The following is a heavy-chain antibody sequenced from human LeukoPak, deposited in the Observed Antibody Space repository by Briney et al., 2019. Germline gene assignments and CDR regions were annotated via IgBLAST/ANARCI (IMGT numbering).Heavy chain of an antibody. Sequence: ASVKVSCKASGYTFTSYGISWVRQAPGQGLEWMGWISAYNGNTNYAQKLQGRVTMTTDTSTSTAYMELRSLRSDDTAVYYCARLHYGSGSYYKPYYYYYYGMDVWGQGTTVTVSS. CDR3: ARLHYGSGSYYKPYYYYYYGMDV. CDR1: GYTFTSYG. J-gene: IGHJ6*02. V-gene: IGHV1-18*01. CDR2: ISAYNGNT. D-gene: IGHD3-10*01.